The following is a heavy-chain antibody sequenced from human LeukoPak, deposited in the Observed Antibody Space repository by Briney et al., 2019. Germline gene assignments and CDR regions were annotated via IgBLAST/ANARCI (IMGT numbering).Heavy chain of an antibody. Sequence: GGSLRLSCAASGFTFSNYWMHWVRQGPGKGLVWVSRINSDGRLTSYADSVKGRFTISRNNAKNTLYLQMNSLRAEDTAVYYCARDLRTPSDTNIAIDYWGQGTLVTVSS. V-gene: IGHV3-74*01. CDR3: ARDLRTPSDTNIAIDY. D-gene: IGHD4-23*01. J-gene: IGHJ4*02. CDR2: INSDGRLT. CDR1: GFTFSNYW.